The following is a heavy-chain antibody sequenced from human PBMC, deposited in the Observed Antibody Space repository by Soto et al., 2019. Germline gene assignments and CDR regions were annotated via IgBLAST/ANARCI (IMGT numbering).Heavy chain of an antibody. V-gene: IGHV4-61*01. D-gene: IGHD3-10*01. CDR2: ISYSGST. CDR3: ARYDYGAGTAMDV. CDR1: GGSFSSISNHY. J-gene: IGHJ6*02. Sequence: SSETLSLTCTFSGGSFSSISNHYCSWIRQPPGKGLEWIGYISYSGSTSYNPSLKSRLIISVDTSQNQVSLKLASVTADDTAVYYCARYDYGAGTAMDVWGQGTTVTVSS.